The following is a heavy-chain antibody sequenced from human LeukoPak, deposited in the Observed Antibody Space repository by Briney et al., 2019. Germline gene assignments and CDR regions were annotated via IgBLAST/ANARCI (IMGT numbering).Heavy chain of an antibody. Sequence: GGSLRLSCAASGFTFSSYAMTWVRQAPGKGLEWVAAIGGGGGTQYAGAVKGRFTVSRDIPKNTLYLQMNSLRAEDTAVYYCAKDTDVGYWGQGTLVTVSS. CDR1: GFTFSSYA. CDR2: IGGGGGT. J-gene: IGHJ4*02. D-gene: IGHD1-26*01. CDR3: AKDTDVGY. V-gene: IGHV3-23*01.